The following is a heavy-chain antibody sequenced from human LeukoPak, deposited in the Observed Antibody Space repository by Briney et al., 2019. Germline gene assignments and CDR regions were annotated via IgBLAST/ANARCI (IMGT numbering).Heavy chain of an antibody. CDR2: INPSGGST. D-gene: IGHD2-2*01. V-gene: IGHV1-46*01. Sequence: AASVKVSCKASGYTFTGYYMHWVRQAPGQGLEWMGIINPSGGSTSYAQKFQGRVTMTRDTSTSTVYMELSSLRSEDTAVYYCARPATLVTGPAAILDYWGQGTLVTVSS. CDR1: GYTFTGYY. CDR3: ARPATLVTGPAAILDY. J-gene: IGHJ4*02.